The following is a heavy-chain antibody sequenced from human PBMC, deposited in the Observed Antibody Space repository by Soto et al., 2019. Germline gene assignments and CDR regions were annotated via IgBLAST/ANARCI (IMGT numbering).Heavy chain of an antibody. CDR3: ARAWWSSSRWFDP. D-gene: IGHD6-6*01. J-gene: IGHJ5*02. V-gene: IGHV3-53*02. Sequence: EVQLVETGGGLIQPGGSLRLSCEVTGFTVSSNYMSWVRQAPGKGLEWVSVIYSGGTTYSADSVKGRCTISRDDSKNTLYLQMNSLRAEDTAVYYCARAWWSSSRWFDPWGQGTLVTVSS. CDR2: IYSGGTT. CDR1: GFTVSSNY.